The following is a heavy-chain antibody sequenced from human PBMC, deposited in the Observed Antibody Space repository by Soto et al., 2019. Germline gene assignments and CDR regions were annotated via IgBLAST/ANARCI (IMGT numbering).Heavy chain of an antibody. V-gene: IGHV3-9*01. J-gene: IGHJ4*02. D-gene: IGHD5-12*01. CDR2: ITSNSGSI. Sequence: EVQLVESGGGLVQPGRSLRLSCAASGFTFDNYAMHWLRQAPGKGLEWVSTITSNSGSIGYADSVKGRFTISRDNAKNSLYLQMNSLRAADTALYYCAKDLGDGYNTGLDCWGQGSLVTVSS. CDR3: AKDLGDGYNTGLDC. CDR1: GFTFDNYA.